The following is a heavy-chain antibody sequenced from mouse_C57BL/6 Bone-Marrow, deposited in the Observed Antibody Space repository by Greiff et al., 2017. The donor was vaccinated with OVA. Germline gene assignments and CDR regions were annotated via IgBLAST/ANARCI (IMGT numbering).Heavy chain of an antibody. Sequence: EVQLQQSGPVLVKPGASVKMSCKASGYTFTDYYMNWVKQSHGKSLEWIGVINPYNGGTSYNQKFKGKATLTVDKSSSTAYMELNSLTSEDSAVYYCARSWVYYGSRGAYWGQGTLVTVSA. D-gene: IGHD1-1*01. J-gene: IGHJ3*01. CDR1: GYTFTDYY. CDR2: INPYNGGT. CDR3: ARSWVYYGSRGAY. V-gene: IGHV1-19*01.